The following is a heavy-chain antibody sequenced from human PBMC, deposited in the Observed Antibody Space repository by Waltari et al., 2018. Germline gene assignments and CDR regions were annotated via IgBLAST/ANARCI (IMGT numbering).Heavy chain of an antibody. V-gene: IGHV4-34*01. D-gene: IGHD3-22*01. CDR1: GGSFSGYY. Sequence: QVQLQQWGAGLLKPSETLSLPCAVYGGSFSGYYWRWLRQPPGKGREWIGEINHSGSTNYNPSLKSRVTISVDTSKNQFSLKLSSVTAADTAVYYCASPGYYDSSGYYESPGAFDIWGQGTMVTVSS. CDR3: ASPGYYDSSGYYESPGAFDI. J-gene: IGHJ3*02. CDR2: INHSGST.